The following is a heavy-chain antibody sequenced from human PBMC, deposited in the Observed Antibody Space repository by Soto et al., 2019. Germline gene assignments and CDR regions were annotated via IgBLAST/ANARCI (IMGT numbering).Heavy chain of an antibody. J-gene: IGHJ6*02. V-gene: IGHV4-34*01. CDR1: GGSFSGYY. CDR3: ARGRSYYDFWSGYYTYGMDV. D-gene: IGHD3-3*01. Sequence: SETLSLTCAVYGGSFSGYYCSWIRQPPGKGLEWIGEINHSGSTNYNPSLKSRVTISVDTSKNQFSLKLSSVTAADTAVYYCARGRSYYDFWSGYYTYGMDVWGQGTTVTVSS. CDR2: INHSGST.